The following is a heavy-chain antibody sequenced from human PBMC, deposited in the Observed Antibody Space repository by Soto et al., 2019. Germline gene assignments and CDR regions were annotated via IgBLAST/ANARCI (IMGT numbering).Heavy chain of an antibody. J-gene: IGHJ4*02. D-gene: IGHD5-18*01. V-gene: IGHV3-9*01. Sequence: SLRLSCAASGFTFDDYAMHWVRQAPGKGLEWVSGISWNSGSIGYADSVKGRFTISRDNAKNSLYLQMNSLRAEDTALYYCAKGVDTAMVPVGYWGQGTLVTVSS. CDR2: ISWNSGSI. CDR1: GFTFDDYA. CDR3: AKGVDTAMVPVGY.